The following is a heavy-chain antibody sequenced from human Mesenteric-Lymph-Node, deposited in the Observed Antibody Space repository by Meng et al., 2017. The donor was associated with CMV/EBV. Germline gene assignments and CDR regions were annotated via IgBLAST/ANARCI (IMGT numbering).Heavy chain of an antibody. Sequence: ASVQVSCKGSGYTFTKYDINWVRQATGQGLEWMGWMHPNSGNTGYAQKFQGRLSMTRDTATSTAYMELSSLRSEDTAVYYCARRPLAASYYYAMDVWGQGTTVTVSS. CDR3: ARRPLAASYYYAMDV. CDR2: MHPNSGNT. CDR1: GYTFTKYD. V-gene: IGHV1-8*01. D-gene: IGHD6-13*01. J-gene: IGHJ6*02.